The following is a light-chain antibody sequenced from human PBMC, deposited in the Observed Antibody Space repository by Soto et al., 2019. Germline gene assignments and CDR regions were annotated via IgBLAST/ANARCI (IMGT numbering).Light chain of an antibody. CDR2: DAS. CDR3: QQYDNLPLT. V-gene: IGKV1-33*01. J-gene: IGKJ4*01. Sequence: DMQRTQSPSSRVEFVGDTVTVTCQASQDISNYLNWYQQKPGKAPKLLIYDASNLETGVPSRFSGSGSGIDFTFAICSLQPKDIATYYCQQYDNLPLTFGGGTKVDI. CDR1: QDISNY.